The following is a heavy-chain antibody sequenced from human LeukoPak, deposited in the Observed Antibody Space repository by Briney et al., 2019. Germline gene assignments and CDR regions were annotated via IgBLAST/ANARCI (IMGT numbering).Heavy chain of an antibody. Sequence: GXXXQXXCXXXGXXXTSXXXXWVRQMPGKXLEWXAIIYPGDSATRYSPSFQGQVTISADKSISTAYLQWSSLKASDTAMYYCARRVRGSGSYLDYWGQGTLVTVSS. CDR3: ARRVRGSGSYLDY. J-gene: IGHJ4*02. D-gene: IGHD3-10*01. CDR2: IYPGDSAT. CDR1: GXXXTSXX. V-gene: IGHV5-51*01.